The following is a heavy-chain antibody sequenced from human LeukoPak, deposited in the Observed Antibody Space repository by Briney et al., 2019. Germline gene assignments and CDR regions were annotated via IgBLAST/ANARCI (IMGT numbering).Heavy chain of an antibody. Sequence: GGSLRLSCGASGFIFWNYVKRGVPQAPGKRLAWVSTITTTCGSTDYADSVKGRFTISRDNSKNTLYLQMNSLRAEDTAVYYCARGLGIQLWFLGNWGQGTLVTVSS. CDR2: ITTTCGST. CDR1: GFIFWNYV. V-gene: IGHV3-23*01. D-gene: IGHD5-18*01. J-gene: IGHJ4*02. CDR3: ARGLGIQLWFLGN.